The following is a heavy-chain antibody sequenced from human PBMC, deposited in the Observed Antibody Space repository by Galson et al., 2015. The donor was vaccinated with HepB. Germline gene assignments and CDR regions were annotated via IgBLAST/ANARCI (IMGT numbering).Heavy chain of an antibody. Sequence: SVKVSCKASGYTFTSYGISWVRQAPVQGLEWMGWISAYNGNTNYAQKLQGRVTMTTDTSTSTAYMELRSLRYDDTAVYYCARVHVEWEDYYYMDVWGKGTTVTVSS. D-gene: IGHD3-3*01. V-gene: IGHV1-18*01. CDR3: ARVHVEWEDYYYMDV. J-gene: IGHJ6*03. CDR1: GYTFTSYG. CDR2: ISAYNGNT.